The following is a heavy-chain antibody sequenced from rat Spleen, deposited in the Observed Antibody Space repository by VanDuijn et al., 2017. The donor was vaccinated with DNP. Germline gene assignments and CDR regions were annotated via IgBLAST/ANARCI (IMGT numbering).Heavy chain of an antibody. V-gene: IGHV2-6*01. CDR1: GFSLTSYT. CDR3: ARSDYSDGRFYYGYFDY. J-gene: IGHJ2*01. CDR2: MSGGGST. D-gene: IGHD1-12*02. Sequence: QVQLKESGPGLLQPSQTLSLTCTVSGFSLTSYTVSWVRQPPGKGLEWIAAMSGGGSTYYNSVLNSRLSISRDTSKSQVFLEMNSLQTEDTAMYFCARSDYSDGRFYYGYFDYWGQGVMVTVSS.